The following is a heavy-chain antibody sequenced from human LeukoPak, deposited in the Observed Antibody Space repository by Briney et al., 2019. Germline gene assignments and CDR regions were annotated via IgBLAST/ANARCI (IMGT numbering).Heavy chain of an antibody. V-gene: IGHV1-8*01. D-gene: IGHD3-3*01. Sequence: ASVKVSCKASGYTFTSYDINWVRQATGQGLEWMGWMNPNSGNTGYAQKFQGRVTMTRNTSISTAYMELSSLRSEDTAVYYCARGQKAPITIFGVVTSYYYYMDVWGKGTTVTVSS. CDR3: ARGQKAPITIFGVVTSYYYYMDV. CDR2: MNPNSGNT. CDR1: GYTFTSYD. J-gene: IGHJ6*03.